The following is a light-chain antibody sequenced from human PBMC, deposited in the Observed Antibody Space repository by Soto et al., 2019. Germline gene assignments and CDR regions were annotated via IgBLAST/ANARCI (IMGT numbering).Light chain of an antibody. V-gene: IGLV2-23*01. CDR1: SSDVGSYNL. CDR2: EGT. J-gene: IGLJ2*01. CDR3: CSYAGSSSYVV. Sequence: QYALTQPASVSGSPGQSITLSCTGTSSDVGSYNLVSWYQLHPGKAPKLMIYEGTKRPSGVSNRFSGSKSGSTTSLTISGLQAEDEADYYCCSYAGSSSYVVFGGGTKLTVL.